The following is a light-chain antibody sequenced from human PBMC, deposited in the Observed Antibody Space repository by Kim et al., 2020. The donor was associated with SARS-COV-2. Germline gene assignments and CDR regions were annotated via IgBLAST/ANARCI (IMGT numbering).Light chain of an antibody. Sequence: LSPGERATLSCRASQSVSSSYLAWYQQKPGQAPRLLIYGASSRATGIPDKFSGSGSGTDFTLTISRLEPEDFAVYYCQQYGSSPYTFGQGTKLEIK. V-gene: IGKV3-20*01. J-gene: IGKJ2*01. CDR1: QSVSSSY. CDR3: QQYGSSPYT. CDR2: GAS.